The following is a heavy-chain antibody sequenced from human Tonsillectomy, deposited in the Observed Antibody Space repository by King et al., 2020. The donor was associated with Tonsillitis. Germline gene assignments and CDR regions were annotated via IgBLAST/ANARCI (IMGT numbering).Heavy chain of an antibody. Sequence: LQLQESGPGLVKPSETLSLTCTVSGGSISSGSYYWGWIRQPPGKGLEWIGSIYYSGSTYYNPSLKSRVTISVDTSKNQFSLKLSSVTAADTAMYYCARHAYGDPLFDYWGQGTLVTVSS. CDR1: GGSISSGSYY. CDR3: ARHAYGDPLFDY. D-gene: IGHD4-17*01. CDR2: IYYSGST. J-gene: IGHJ4*02. V-gene: IGHV4-39*07.